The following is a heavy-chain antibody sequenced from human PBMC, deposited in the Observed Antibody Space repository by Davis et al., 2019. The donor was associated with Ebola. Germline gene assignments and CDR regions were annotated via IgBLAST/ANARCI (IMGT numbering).Heavy chain of an antibody. J-gene: IGHJ4*02. V-gene: IGHV3-11*01. CDR3: ARGRLWFRESPHDY. Sequence: GESLKISCAASGFTFSDYYMSWIRQAPGKGLEWVSYISSSGSTIYYADSVKGRFTISRDNAKNSLYLQMNSLRAEDTAVYYCARGRLWFRESPHDYWGQGTLVTVSS. D-gene: IGHD3-10*01. CDR2: ISSSGSTI. CDR1: GFTFSDYY.